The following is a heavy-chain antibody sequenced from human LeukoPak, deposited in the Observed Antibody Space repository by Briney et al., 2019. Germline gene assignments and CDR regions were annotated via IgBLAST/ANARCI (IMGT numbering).Heavy chain of an antibody. Sequence: SGTLSLTCTVSGGSISSYYWSWIRQPPGKGLEWIGYIYYSRSPNHNPSHKGRVTISVDTSKNQFSLKLSSMTAADTAVYYCARTVVTIPPEPFYYWVQGTLVTVAS. D-gene: IGHD3-22*01. CDR3: ARTVVTIPPEPFYY. J-gene: IGHJ4*02. V-gene: IGHV4-59*01. CDR2: IYYSRSP. CDR1: GGSISSYY.